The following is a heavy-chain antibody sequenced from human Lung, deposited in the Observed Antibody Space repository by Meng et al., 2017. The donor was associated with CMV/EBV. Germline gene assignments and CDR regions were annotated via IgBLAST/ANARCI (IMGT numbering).Heavy chain of an antibody. CDR1: GFTFSSYS. J-gene: IGHJ6*02. V-gene: IGHV3-21*01. Sequence: GASXKISCAASGFTFSSYSMNWVRQAPGKGLEWVSSISSSSSYIYYADSVKGRFTISRDNAKNSLYLQMNSLRAEDTAVYYCARAYYYDSSGYYIAPNYYYYGMDVWXQGTXVTVSS. CDR2: ISSSSSYI. D-gene: IGHD3-22*01. CDR3: ARAYYYDSSGYYIAPNYYYYGMDV.